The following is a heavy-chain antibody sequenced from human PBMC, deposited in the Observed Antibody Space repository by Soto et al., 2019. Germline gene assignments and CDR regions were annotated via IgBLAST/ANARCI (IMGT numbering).Heavy chain of an antibody. D-gene: IGHD2-21*01. CDR1: GGSFSGHF. CDR3: ARGISLIVEVQRDAPDKCYFDS. CDR2: INHSGST. V-gene: IGHV4-34*01. J-gene: IGHJ4*02. Sequence: PSETLSLTCAVYGGSFSGHFWSWIRQPPGKGLEWIGEINHSGSTNFNPSLKSRVTISVDTSKNQFSLKVNSLTAADTAVYYCARGISLIVEVQRDAPDKCYFDSWGQGTVVTVYS.